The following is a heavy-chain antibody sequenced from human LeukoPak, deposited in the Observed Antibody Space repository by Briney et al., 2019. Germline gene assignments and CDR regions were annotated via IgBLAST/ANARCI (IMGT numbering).Heavy chain of an antibody. Sequence: SETLSLTCTVSGGSISSYYWSWIRQPPGKGLEWIGYIYYSGSTNYNPSLKSRVTISVDTSKNQFSLKLSSVTAADTAVYYCARDVLWDYVWGSYRYNAFDIWGQGTMVTVSS. CDR2: IYYSGST. J-gene: IGHJ3*02. CDR3: ARDVLWDYVWGSYRYNAFDI. CDR1: GGSISSYY. D-gene: IGHD3-16*02. V-gene: IGHV4-59*12.